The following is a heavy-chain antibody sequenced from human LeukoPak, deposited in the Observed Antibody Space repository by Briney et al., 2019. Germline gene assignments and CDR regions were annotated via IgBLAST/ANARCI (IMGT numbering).Heavy chain of an antibody. CDR2: INWNGGSI. D-gene: IGHD1-26*01. CDR3: ARGGVGATLYYFDY. Sequence: GGSLRLSCAASGFTFSSYAMSWVRQAPGKGLEWVSAINWNGGSIGYADSVKGRFTVSRDNAKNSLYLQMNSLRAEDTALYYCARGGVGATLYYFDYWGHGSLVTVSS. J-gene: IGHJ4*01. V-gene: IGHV3-20*04. CDR1: GFTFSSYA.